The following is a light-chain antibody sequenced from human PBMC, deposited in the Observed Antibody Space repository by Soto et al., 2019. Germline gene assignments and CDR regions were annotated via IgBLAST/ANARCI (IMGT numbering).Light chain of an antibody. J-gene: IGKJ2*01. Sequence: ETVLTQSPGTLSLSPGERATLSCRASQSVSSSYFAWYQQKPGQAPRLLLYGASSRAPGIPDRFSGSGSGTDFTLTISRLEPEDFAVYYCQQYVSSPYTFGQGTKLEIK. CDR2: GAS. CDR1: QSVSSSY. V-gene: IGKV3-20*01. CDR3: QQYVSSPYT.